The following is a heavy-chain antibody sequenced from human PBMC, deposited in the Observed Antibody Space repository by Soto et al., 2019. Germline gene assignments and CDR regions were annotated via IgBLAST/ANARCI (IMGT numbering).Heavy chain of an antibody. CDR1: GGTFSSYA. Sequence: ASVKVSCKASGGTFSSYAISWVRQAPGQGLEWMGGIIPIFGTANYAQKFQSRVTITADESTSTAYMELSSLRSEDTAVYYCARAAVAASNYYYGMDVWGQGTTVTVSS. CDR3: ARAAVAASNYYYGMDV. D-gene: IGHD6-19*01. J-gene: IGHJ6*02. CDR2: IIPIFGTA. V-gene: IGHV1-69*13.